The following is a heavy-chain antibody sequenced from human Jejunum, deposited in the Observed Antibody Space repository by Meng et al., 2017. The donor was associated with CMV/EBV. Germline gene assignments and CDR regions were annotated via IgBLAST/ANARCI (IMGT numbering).Heavy chain of an antibody. Sequence: ASGYTFTSYNIHWMRQAPGQGLEWMGIINPSGDAHTSYAQKFQGRVTTTRDTSTSTLYMELSGLRSEDTAVYYCARDAGRSSNWFDPWGQGTLVTVSS. CDR3: ARDAGRSSNWFDP. V-gene: IGHV1-46*01. D-gene: IGHD3-10*01. CDR1: GYTFTSYN. CDR2: INPSGDAHT. J-gene: IGHJ5*02.